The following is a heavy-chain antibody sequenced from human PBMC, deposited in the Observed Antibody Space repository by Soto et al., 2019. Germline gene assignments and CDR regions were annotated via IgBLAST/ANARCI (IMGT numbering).Heavy chain of an antibody. Sequence: ASETLSLTCAVSGYSISSSNWWGWIRQPPGKGLEWIGYIYYSGTTYYNPSLKSRVTMSVDTSKNQFSLKLTSVTAVDTAVYYCARHQSHSSSYVDPWGQGTLVTVSS. CDR3: ARHQSHSSSYVDP. D-gene: IGHD6-13*01. J-gene: IGHJ5*02. CDR1: GYSISSSNW. CDR2: IYYSGTT. V-gene: IGHV4-28*01.